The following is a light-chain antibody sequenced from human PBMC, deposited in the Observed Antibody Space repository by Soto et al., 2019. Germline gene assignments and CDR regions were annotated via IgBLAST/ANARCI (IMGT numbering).Light chain of an antibody. Sequence: DIQMTQSPSTLSASVGDRVTITCRASQSISSWLAWYQQKPGKAPKLLIYKASILESGVPSRFSGSGSGTVFTLTISSLRPDDFATYYCQQSFTFCPGAKVDI. CDR1: QSISSW. V-gene: IGKV1-5*03. CDR3: QQSFT. J-gene: IGKJ3*01. CDR2: KAS.